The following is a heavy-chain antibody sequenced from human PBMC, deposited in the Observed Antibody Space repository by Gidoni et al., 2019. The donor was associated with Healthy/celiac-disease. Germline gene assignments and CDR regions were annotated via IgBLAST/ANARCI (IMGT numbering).Heavy chain of an antibody. J-gene: IGHJ4*02. V-gene: IGHV4-39*07. CDR1: GCSISSSSYY. CDR2: IYYSGST. Sequence: QLQLQESGPGLVKPSETLSLTCTVSGCSISSSSYYWGWTRQPPGKGLEWIGSIYYSGSTYYNPSLKSRVTISVDTSKNQFSLKLSSVTAADTAVYYCARVITNSMVVDYWGQGTLVTVSS. D-gene: IGHD3-3*01. CDR3: ARVITNSMVVDY.